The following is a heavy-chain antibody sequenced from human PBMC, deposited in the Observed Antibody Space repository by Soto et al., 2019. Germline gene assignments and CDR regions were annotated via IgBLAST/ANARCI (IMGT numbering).Heavy chain of an antibody. CDR1: GDSVSSNSAA. J-gene: IGHJ3*02. V-gene: IGHV6-1*01. D-gene: IGHD6-13*01. CDR3: ARADTGYSSSWYEGWGAFDI. CDR2: TYYRSKWYN. Sequence: KQSQTLSLTCAISGDSVSSNSAAWNWIRQSPSRGLEWLGRTYYRSKWYNDYAVSVKSRITINPDTSKNQFSLQLNSVTPEDTAVYYCARADTGYSSSWYEGWGAFDIWGQGTMVTVSS.